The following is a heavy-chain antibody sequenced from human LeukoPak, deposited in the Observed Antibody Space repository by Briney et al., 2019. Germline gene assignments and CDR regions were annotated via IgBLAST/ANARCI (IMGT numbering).Heavy chain of an antibody. D-gene: IGHD6-13*01. CDR1: GFTFSRFA. Sequence: GGSLRLSCVASGFTFSRFAMHWVRQAPGKGLDWVAVISEDGSHTSYADSVKGRFTISRDNSKNTLDLQMNTLRPEDTAVYYCASSDSSRWHVFEYWGRGTLVTVSS. CDR3: ASSDSSRWHVFEY. CDR2: ISEDGSHT. J-gene: IGHJ4*02. V-gene: IGHV3-30-3*01.